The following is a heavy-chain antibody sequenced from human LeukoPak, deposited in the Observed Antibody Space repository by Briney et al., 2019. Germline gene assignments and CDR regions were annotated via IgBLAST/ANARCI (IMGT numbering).Heavy chain of an antibody. CDR1: GYTFTGYY. J-gene: IGHJ3*02. CDR2: INPNSGGT. D-gene: IGHD7-27*01. V-gene: IGHV1-2*02. Sequence: ASVKVSCKASGYTFTGYYMHWVRQAPGQGLEWMGWINPNSGGTNYAQKFQGRVTMTSDTSISTAYMELSRLRSDDTAVYYCAREQLGIVLGAFDIWGQGTMVTVSS. CDR3: AREQLGIVLGAFDI.